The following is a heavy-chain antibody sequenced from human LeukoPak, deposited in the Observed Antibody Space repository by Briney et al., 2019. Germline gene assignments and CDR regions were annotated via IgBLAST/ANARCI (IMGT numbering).Heavy chain of an antibody. V-gene: IGHV3-74*01. J-gene: IGHJ4*02. D-gene: IGHD5-18*01. CDR2: ISTDGSRP. CDR3: ARDYSYGFLN. CDR1: GFTFSSHW. Sequence: GGSLRLSCAASGFTFSSHWMHWVRQAPGKGLVWVSGISTDGSRPRYADSVNGRFTISRDNAKNSLYLQMNSLRAEDTAVYYCARDYSYGFLNWGQGTLVTVSS.